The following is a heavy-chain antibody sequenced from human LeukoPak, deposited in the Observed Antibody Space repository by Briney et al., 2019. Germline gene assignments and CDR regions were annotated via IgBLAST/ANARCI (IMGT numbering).Heavy chain of an antibody. CDR1: GYSFTDYY. Sequence: ASVKVSCKASGYSFTDYYMHWVRQDPGEGLEWMGWININNGDIKSAQKFQGRVTMTSDTSITTVYMEVSWLTSDDTAIYYCARADRLHGGPYLIGPWGQGTLVTVSP. CDR3: ARADRLHGGPYLIGP. D-gene: IGHD2-21*01. CDR2: ININNGDI. V-gene: IGHV1-2*02. J-gene: IGHJ5*02.